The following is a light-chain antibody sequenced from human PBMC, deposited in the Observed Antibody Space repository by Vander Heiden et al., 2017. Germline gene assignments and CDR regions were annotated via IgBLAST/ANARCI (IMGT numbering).Light chain of an antibody. J-gene: IGLJ2*01. V-gene: IGLV2-8*01. Sequence: QSALTQPPSASGSPGQSVTISCTGTSRDVGGYNHVSWYQQHPGKAPKLMIYEVIKRPSGVPDRFSGSKSGSTASLTVSGLQAEDEADYHCSSITGGNKLVFGGGTKLTVL. CDR2: EVI. CDR1: SRDVGGYNH. CDR3: SSITGGNKLV.